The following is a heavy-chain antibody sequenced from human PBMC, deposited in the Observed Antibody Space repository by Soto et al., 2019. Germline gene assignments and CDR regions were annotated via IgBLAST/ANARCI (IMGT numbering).Heavy chain of an antibody. CDR3: ARSPPLRECPGGDCSHFDY. Sequence: QVQLVQSGAGVQKPGASVKVSCEASGYRFTAYYMHWVRQAPGQGLEWMAIINPSSGVANYAQRFRGRFTMNRDTSTSTVYMELSRLRSEDTAVYYCARSPPLRECPGGDCSHFDYWGQGTLVTVS. J-gene: IGHJ4*02. CDR1: GYRFTAYY. V-gene: IGHV1-46*01. CDR2: INPSSGVA. D-gene: IGHD2-21*02.